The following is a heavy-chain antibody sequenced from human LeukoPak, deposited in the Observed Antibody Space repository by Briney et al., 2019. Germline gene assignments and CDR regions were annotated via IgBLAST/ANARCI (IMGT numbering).Heavy chain of an antibody. D-gene: IGHD2-15*01. CDR1: GGSISSSNW. V-gene: IGHV4-4*02. CDR2: IYHSGST. J-gene: IGHJ4*02. Sequence: SETLSLTCAVSGGSISSSNWWSWVRQPPGKGLEWVGEIYHSGSTNYNPSLKSRVTISVDKSKNQFSLKLSSVTAADTAVYYCGRGGLYCRGGSRYPYYFDYWGRGPLSP. CDR3: GRGGLYCRGGSRYPYYFDY.